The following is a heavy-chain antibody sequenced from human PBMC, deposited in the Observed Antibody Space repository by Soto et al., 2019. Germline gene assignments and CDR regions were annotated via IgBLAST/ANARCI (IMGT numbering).Heavy chain of an antibody. D-gene: IGHD1-26*01. V-gene: IGHV1-69*01. CDR3: ARVGVGCRLSLDY. J-gene: IGHJ4*02. CDR2: ISPIFGTP. CDR1: GGTFSSYT. Sequence: QVQLVQSGAEVKKPGSSVTVSCKASGGTFSSYTISWVRQAPGQGLEWMAGISPIFGTPIYAQKFQDRVTITADDSTMTAYMEMNRRTSEDTAVSYCARVGVGCRLSLDYWCQGTMVTISS.